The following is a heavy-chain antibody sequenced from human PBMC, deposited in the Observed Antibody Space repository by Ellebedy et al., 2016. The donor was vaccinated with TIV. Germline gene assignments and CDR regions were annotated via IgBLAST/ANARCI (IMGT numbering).Heavy chain of an antibody. Sequence: MPSETLSLTCAVSGGSINSTNWWSWVRQPPGKGLEWIGEIYQSGSTNYNPSLKSRVTISQDKSKNQFSLKLSSVTAADTAVYFCARSHYDFLTGPCGFDFWGQGTLVTVSS. CDR3: ARSHYDFLTGPCGFDF. CDR1: GGSINSTNW. D-gene: IGHD3-9*01. CDR2: IYQSGST. J-gene: IGHJ4*02. V-gene: IGHV4-4*02.